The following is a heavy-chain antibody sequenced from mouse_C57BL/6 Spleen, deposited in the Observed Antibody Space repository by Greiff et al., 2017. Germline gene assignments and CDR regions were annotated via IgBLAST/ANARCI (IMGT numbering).Heavy chain of an antibody. D-gene: IGHD2-4*01. Sequence: EVQVVESGGDLVKPGGSLKLSCAASGFTFSSYGMSWVRQTPDKRLEWVATISSGGSYTYYPDSVKGRFTISRDNAKNTLYLQMSSLKSEDTAMYYCARHFPIYYDYDVPFAYWGQGTLVTVSA. J-gene: IGHJ3*01. CDR3: ARHFPIYYDYDVPFAY. V-gene: IGHV5-6*01. CDR1: GFTFSSYG. CDR2: ISSGGSYT.